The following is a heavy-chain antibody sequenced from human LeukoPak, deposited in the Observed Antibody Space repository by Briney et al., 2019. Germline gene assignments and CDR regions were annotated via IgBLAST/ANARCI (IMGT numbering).Heavy chain of an antibody. V-gene: IGHV3-48*03. CDR2: ISDTGSTT. J-gene: IGHJ4*02. CDR1: GFPFKRYE. D-gene: IGHD5/OR15-5a*01. Sequence: GGSLGPSFAASGFPFKRYEMNWVRQAPGKGLEWLSYISDTGSTTYYADSVKGRFTISRDNRKNSLYLQMNSLRAEDTAVYYCARTLYDSSGGYWGQGTLVTVSS. CDR3: ARTLYDSSGGY.